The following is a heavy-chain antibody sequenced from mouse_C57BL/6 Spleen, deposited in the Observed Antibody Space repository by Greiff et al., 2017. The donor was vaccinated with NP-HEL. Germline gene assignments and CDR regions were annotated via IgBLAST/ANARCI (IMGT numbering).Heavy chain of an antibody. CDR3: ARASTVVAGYVDV. V-gene: IGHV1-85*01. CDR2: IYPRDGST. CDR1: GYTFTSYD. D-gene: IGHD1-1*01. J-gene: IGHJ1*03. Sequence: QVHVKQSGPELVKPGASVKLSCKASGYTFTSYDINWVKQRPGQGLAWIGWIYPRDGSTTYNEKFKGKATLTVDTSSSTAYMELHSLTSEDSAVYFCARASTVVAGYVDVWGTGTTVTVSS.